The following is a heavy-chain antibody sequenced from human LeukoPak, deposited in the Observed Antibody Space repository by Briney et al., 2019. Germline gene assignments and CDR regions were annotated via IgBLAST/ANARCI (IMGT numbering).Heavy chain of an antibody. Sequence: ASVKVPCKASGYTFTSHGLSWARQAPGQGLEWMGWISIYSGNTNYAQKFQDRISMTTDTSTSTAYMELRSLKSDDTAVYYCARDPGGTWGFDYWGQGARVTVSS. D-gene: IGHD7-27*01. J-gene: IGHJ4*02. CDR2: ISIYSGNT. CDR3: ARDPGGTWGFDY. V-gene: IGHV1-18*01. CDR1: GYTFTSHG.